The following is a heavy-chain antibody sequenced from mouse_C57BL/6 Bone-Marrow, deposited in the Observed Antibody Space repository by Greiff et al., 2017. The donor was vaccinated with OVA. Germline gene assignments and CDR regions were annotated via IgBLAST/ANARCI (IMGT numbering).Heavy chain of an antibody. V-gene: IGHV1-39*01. CDR1: GYSFTDYN. CDR3: ANYYGSGYAMYY. CDR2: INPNYGTT. D-gene: IGHD1-1*01. J-gene: IGHJ4*01. Sequence: EVHLVESGPELVKPGASVKISCKASGYSFTDYNMNWVKQSNGKSLEWIGVINPNYGTTCYNQKFKGKATLTVDKSSSTAYLQLNSLTSEDSAVYYCANYYGSGYAMYYWGQGTAVTVSS.